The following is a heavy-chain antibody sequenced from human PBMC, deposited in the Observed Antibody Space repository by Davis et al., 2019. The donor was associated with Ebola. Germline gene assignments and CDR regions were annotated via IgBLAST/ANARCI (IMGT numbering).Heavy chain of an antibody. CDR3: RVSLAYCGGDCSLPDY. CDR2: IWYDGSNK. D-gene: IGHD2-21*01. CDR1: GFNFSSYG. V-gene: IGHV3-33*01. J-gene: IGHJ4*02. Sequence: GESLKISCAASGFNFSSYGMHWVRQAPGKGLEWVAVIWYDGSNKYYADSVKGRFTISRDNSKNTLYLQMNSLRAEDTAVYYCRVSLAYCGGDCSLPDYWGQGTLVTVSS.